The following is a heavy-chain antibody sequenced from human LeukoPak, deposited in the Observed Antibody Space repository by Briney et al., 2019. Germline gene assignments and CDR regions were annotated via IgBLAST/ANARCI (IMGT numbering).Heavy chain of an antibody. D-gene: IGHD3-16*01. Sequence: SVKVSCKASGGTFSSYAISWVRQAPGQGLEWMGGIIPIFGTANYAQKFQGRVTITADESTSTAYMELSSLRSEDTAVYYCARVVWVRKSQLAHFDYWGQGTLVTVSS. CDR3: ARVVWVRKSQLAHFDY. J-gene: IGHJ4*02. V-gene: IGHV1-69*13. CDR2: IIPIFGTA. CDR1: GGTFSSYA.